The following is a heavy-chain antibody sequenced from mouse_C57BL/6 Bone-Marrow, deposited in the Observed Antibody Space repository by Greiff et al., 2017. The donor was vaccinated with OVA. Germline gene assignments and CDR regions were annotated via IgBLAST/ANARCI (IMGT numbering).Heavy chain of an antibody. J-gene: IGHJ2*01. D-gene: IGHD2-13*01. Sequence: QVQLKQPGAELVKPGASVKLSCKASGYTFTSYWMQWVKQRPGQGLEWIGEIDPPDSYTNYNQKFKGKATLTVDTSSSPAYMQLSSLTSENSAVDDCASGYGDNVYYFDCWGRGTALTVTA. V-gene: IGHV1-50*01. CDR1: GYTFTSYW. CDR2: IDPPDSYT. CDR3: ASGYGDNVYYFDC.